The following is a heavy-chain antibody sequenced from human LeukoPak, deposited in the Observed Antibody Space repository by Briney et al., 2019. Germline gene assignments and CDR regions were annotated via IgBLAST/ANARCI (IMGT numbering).Heavy chain of an antibody. D-gene: IGHD2-15*01. CDR2: IYYSGST. V-gene: IGHV4-31*03. Sequence: SQTLSLTCTVPGGSISSGGYYWSWIRQHPGKGLEWIGYIYYSGSTYYNPSLKSRVTISVDTSKNQFSLKLSSMTAADTAVYYCARDHCSGGSCYTPYWGQGTLVTVSS. J-gene: IGHJ4*02. CDR3: ARDHCSGGSCYTPY. CDR1: GGSISSGGYY.